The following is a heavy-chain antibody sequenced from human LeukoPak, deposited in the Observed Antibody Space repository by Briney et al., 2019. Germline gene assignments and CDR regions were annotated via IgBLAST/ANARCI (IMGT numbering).Heavy chain of an antibody. V-gene: IGHV4-39*07. CDR3: ARAHNSYGLDI. Sequence: SETLSLTCTVSGGSISSGSYYWGWIRQPPGKGLEWIGSIYYSGSTYYNPSLKSRVTISVDTSKNQFSLKLSSVTAADTAVYYCARAHNSYGLDIWGQGTMVTVSS. CDR1: GGSISSGSYY. D-gene: IGHD1-20*01. CDR2: IYYSGST. J-gene: IGHJ3*02.